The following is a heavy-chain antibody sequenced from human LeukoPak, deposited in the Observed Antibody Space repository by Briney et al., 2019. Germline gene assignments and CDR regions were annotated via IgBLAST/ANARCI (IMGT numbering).Heavy chain of an antibody. CDR1: GFISSSYW. J-gene: IGHJ4*02. D-gene: IGHD3-10*01. CDR3: ARARGSTPFYY. CDR2: IKQDGSEK. V-gene: IGHV3-7*03. Sequence: GSLRLSCAASGFISSSYWMSWVRQAPGKGLEWVANIKQDGSEKYYVDSVKGRFTISRDNAKNSLYLQMNSLRAEDTAVYYCARARGSTPFYYWGQGTLVTVFS.